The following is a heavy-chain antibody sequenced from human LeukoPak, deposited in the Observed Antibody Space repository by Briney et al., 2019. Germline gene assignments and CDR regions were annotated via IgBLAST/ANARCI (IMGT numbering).Heavy chain of an antibody. D-gene: IGHD6-13*01. CDR2: IIPIFGTA. V-gene: IGHV1-69*05. CDR3: ASAGQQLVYGWFDP. CDR1: GGTFSSYA. Sequence: SVKVSCTASGGTFSSYAISWVRQAPGQGLEWMGGIIPIFGTANYAQKFQGRVTITTDESTSTAYMELSSLRSEDTAVYYCASAGQQLVYGWFDPWGQGTLVTVSS. J-gene: IGHJ5*02.